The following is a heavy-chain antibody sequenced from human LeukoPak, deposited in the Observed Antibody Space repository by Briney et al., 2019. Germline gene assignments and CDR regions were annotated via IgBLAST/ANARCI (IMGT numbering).Heavy chain of an antibody. V-gene: IGHV3-74*01. CDR2: ISSDGSTT. CDR3: VRGGGAIPSDY. CDR1: GFTFSSYW. D-gene: IGHD2-21*01. Sequence: PGGSLRLSCAASGFTFSSYWMHWVRQAPGKGLVWVSRISSDGSTTSYADSVKGRFTISRDNAKNSLYLQMNSLRAEDTAVYYCVRGGGAIPSDYWGQGTLVTVSS. J-gene: IGHJ4*02.